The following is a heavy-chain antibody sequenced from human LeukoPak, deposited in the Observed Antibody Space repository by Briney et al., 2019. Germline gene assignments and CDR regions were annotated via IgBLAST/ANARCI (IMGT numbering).Heavy chain of an antibody. CDR3: ARVSITGTIQWFDP. CDR1: GGSISSYY. Sequence: PSETLSLTCTVSGGSISSYYWSWIRQPPGKGLEWIGEINHSGSTNYNPSLKSRVTISVDTSKNQFSLKLSSVTAADTAVYYCARVSITGTIQWFDPWGQGTLVTVSS. J-gene: IGHJ5*02. D-gene: IGHD1-7*01. CDR2: INHSGST. V-gene: IGHV4-34*01.